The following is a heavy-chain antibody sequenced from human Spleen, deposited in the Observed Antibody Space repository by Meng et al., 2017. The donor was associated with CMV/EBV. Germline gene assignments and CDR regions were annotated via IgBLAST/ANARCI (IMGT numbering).Heavy chain of an antibody. D-gene: IGHD6-13*01. Sequence: CAVYGGSFSGYYWSWIRQPPGKGLEWIGEINHSGSTNYNPSLKSRVTISVDTSKNQFSLKLSSVTAADTAVYYCARGQGSSSWYDYWGQGTLVTVSS. CDR2: INHSGST. V-gene: IGHV4-34*01. CDR3: ARGQGSSSWYDY. J-gene: IGHJ4*02. CDR1: GGSFSGYY.